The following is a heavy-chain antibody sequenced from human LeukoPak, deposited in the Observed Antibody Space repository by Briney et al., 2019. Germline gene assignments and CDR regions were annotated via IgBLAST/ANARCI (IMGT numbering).Heavy chain of an antibody. J-gene: IGHJ4*02. CDR2: ISYDGSNK. D-gene: IGHD3-9*01. CDR1: GFTFSSYW. V-gene: IGHV3-30*18. Sequence: GGSLRLSCAASGFTFSSYWMSWVRQAPGKGLEWVAVISYDGSNKYYAASVKGRFTISRDNSKNTLYLQMNSLRAEDTAVYYCAKDLRYFDWLEYYFDYWGQGTLVTVSS. CDR3: AKDLRYFDWLEYYFDY.